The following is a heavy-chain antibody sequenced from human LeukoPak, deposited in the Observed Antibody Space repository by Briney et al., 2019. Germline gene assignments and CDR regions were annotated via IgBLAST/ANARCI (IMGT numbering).Heavy chain of an antibody. CDR1: GLTFSSYA. J-gene: IGHJ4*02. D-gene: IGHD4-23*01. CDR2: ISSNGRST. CDR3: AKSHENYGGIPTFDY. Sequence: GGSLRLSRAASGLTFSSYAIHWVRQAPGKGLEYVSSISSNGRSTYYANSVKCRFTISRDNSKNTLYLQMNSLRAEDTAVYYCAKSHENYGGIPTFDYWGQGTLVTVSS. V-gene: IGHV3-64*01.